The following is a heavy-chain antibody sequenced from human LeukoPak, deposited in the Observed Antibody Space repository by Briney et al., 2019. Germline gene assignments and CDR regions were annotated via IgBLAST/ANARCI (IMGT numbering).Heavy chain of an antibody. D-gene: IGHD5-24*01. V-gene: IGHV3-74*01. CDR1: GFAFSTYW. CDR3: AKDIQLST. J-gene: IGHJ3*01. Sequence: GGSLRLSCAASGFAFSTYWMHWVRQAPGKGLVWVSRISSDGSSTNYADSVKGRFTISRDNAKNTLSLQMNSLRVEDTAIYYCAKDIQLSTWGLGTRVTVSS. CDR2: ISSDGSST.